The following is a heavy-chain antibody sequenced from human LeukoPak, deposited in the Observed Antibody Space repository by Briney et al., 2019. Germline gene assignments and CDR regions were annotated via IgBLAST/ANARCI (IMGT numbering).Heavy chain of an antibody. V-gene: IGHV4-61*02. CDR1: GGSFSSGSYY. D-gene: IGHD5-18*01. CDR2: IYVSGST. Sequence: SQTLSLTCTVSGGSFSSGSYYWSWTRQPAGKGLEWIGRIYVSGSTNYKPSLKSRVTISVDTSKNQFSMKLSSVTAADTAVYYCARGNTAWTHYFDYWGQGTLVTVSS. J-gene: IGHJ4*02. CDR3: ARGNTAWTHYFDY.